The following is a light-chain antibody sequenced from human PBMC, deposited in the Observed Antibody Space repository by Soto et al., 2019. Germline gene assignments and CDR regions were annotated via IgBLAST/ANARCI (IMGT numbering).Light chain of an antibody. CDR2: EVS. J-gene: IGLJ3*02. CDR1: SSDVGAYKY. CDR3: TSYVGSDTWV. Sequence: QSALTQPPSASGSPGQSVTISCTGTSSDVGAYKYVSWYQQYPGKAPKLMIYEVSKRPSGVPARFSSSKSGNTASLTVSGLQSEDEADYYCTSYVGSDTWVFGGGTKVTVL. V-gene: IGLV2-8*01.